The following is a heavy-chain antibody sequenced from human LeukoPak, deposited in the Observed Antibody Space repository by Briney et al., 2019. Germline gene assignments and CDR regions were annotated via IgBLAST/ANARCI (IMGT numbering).Heavy chain of an antibody. V-gene: IGHV4-59*01. CDR3: ARASIRYYDSSAYSH. D-gene: IGHD3-22*01. CDR2: VYYTGST. J-gene: IGHJ4*02. CDR1: GDFISTYY. Sequence: SETLSLTCTVSGDFISTYYWSWIRQPPGKGLEWIGYVYYTGSTNYNPSLKGRVTISVDTSKNQFFLKLSSVTAAGTAMYYCARASIRYYDSSAYSHWGQGALVTVSS.